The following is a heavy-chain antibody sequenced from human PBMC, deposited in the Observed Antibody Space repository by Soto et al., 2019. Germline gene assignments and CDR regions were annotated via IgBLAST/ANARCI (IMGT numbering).Heavy chain of an antibody. CDR2: ISYDGSNK. CDR1: GFTFSSYG. V-gene: IGHV3-30*18. Sequence: QVQLVESGGGVVQPGRSLRLSCAASGFTFSSYGMHWVRQAPGKGLEWVAVISYDGSNKYYADSVKGRFTISRDNSKNTLYLQMNSLRAEDTAVYYCAKDRESSSYPDYWGQGTLVTVSS. CDR3: AKDRESSSYPDY. D-gene: IGHD6-6*01. J-gene: IGHJ4*02.